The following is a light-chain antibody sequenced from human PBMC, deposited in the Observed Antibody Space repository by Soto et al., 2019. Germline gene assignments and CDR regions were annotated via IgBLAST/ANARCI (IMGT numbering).Light chain of an antibody. Sequence: DIQMTQSPSTLSGSVGDRVTITCRASQTISSWLAWYQQKPGKAPKLLIDKASTFNSGVPSRFSGSGSGTEFTLTISSLQPDDFATYYCQHYNSYSEAFGQGTKVDIK. CDR2: KAS. V-gene: IGKV1-5*03. J-gene: IGKJ1*01. CDR1: QTISSW. CDR3: QHYNSYSEA.